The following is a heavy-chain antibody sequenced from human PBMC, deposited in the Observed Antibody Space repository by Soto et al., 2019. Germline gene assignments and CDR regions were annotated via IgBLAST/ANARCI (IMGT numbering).Heavy chain of an antibody. CDR1: GGTLINYA. CDR3: AKVSFRRNKHVTAWTDSHYGVDI. Sequence: QVQLVQSGAEVKKPGSSVKVSCTAAGGTLINYAISWVRQAPGQGLEWMGGIIPIIGTSNYAQKFQGRVTITADKSTSTAYMELSSLRSDDTAIYDCAKVSFRRNKHVTAWTDSHYGVDICGQGTTV. D-gene: IGHD2-21*02. J-gene: IGHJ6*02. V-gene: IGHV1-69*06. CDR2: IIPIIGTS.